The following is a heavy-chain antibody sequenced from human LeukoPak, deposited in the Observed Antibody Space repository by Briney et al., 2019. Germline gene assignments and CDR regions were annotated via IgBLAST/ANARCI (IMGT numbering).Heavy chain of an antibody. J-gene: IGHJ3*02. CDR2: IRQDGSEK. CDR1: GFTFSTYW. D-gene: IGHD6-19*01. V-gene: IGHV3-7*05. CDR3: AKDLISGDHSSGWTYAFDI. Sequence: GGSLRLSCTASGFTFSTYWMSWVRQAPGKGLEWVANIRQDGSEKYYVDSVKGRFTISRDNAKNSLYLQMNSLRAEDTAVYYCAKDLISGDHSSGWTYAFDIWGQGTMVTVSS.